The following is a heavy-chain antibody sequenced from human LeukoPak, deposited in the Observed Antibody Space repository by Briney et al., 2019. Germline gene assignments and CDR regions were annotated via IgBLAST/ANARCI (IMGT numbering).Heavy chain of an antibody. D-gene: IGHD4-17*01. Sequence: SETLSLTCTVSGGSISSSSYYWGWIRQPPGKGLECIGSIYYSGSTYYNPSLKSRVTISVDTSKNQFSLKLSSVTAADTAVYYCARGGYGDDFEYFQYWGQGTLVTVSS. CDR3: ARGGYGDDFEYFQY. J-gene: IGHJ1*01. CDR1: GGSISSSSYY. V-gene: IGHV4-39*07. CDR2: IYYSGST.